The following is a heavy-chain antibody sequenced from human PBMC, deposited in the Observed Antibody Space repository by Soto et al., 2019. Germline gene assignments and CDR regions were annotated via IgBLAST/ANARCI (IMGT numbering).Heavy chain of an antibody. CDR1: GFTFSSYA. Sequence: EVQLLESGGGLVQPGGSLRLSCAASGFTFSSYAMSWVRQAPGKGLEWVSAISGSGGSTYYADSVKGRFTISRDNSRNALYLQMNSLRAEDTAVYYCATAARPNYCYGMDVWGQGTTVTVSS. J-gene: IGHJ6*02. V-gene: IGHV3-23*01. CDR2: ISGSGGST. CDR3: ATAARPNYCYGMDV. D-gene: IGHD6-6*01.